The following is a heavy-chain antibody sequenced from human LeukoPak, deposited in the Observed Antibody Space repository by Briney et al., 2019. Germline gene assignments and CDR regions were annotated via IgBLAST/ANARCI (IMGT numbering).Heavy chain of an antibody. D-gene: IGHD2-15*01. J-gene: IGHJ6*03. Sequence: PSETLSLTCTVSGGSISSYYWSWIRQPAGKGLEWIGRIYTSGSTNYNPSLKSRVTISVDTSKNQFSLKLSSVTAADTAVYYCARDGPPGYCSGGSCYYYYYYMDVWGKGTTVTVSS. CDR1: GGSISSYY. V-gene: IGHV4-4*07. CDR2: IYTSGST. CDR3: ARDGPPGYCSGGSCYYYYYYMDV.